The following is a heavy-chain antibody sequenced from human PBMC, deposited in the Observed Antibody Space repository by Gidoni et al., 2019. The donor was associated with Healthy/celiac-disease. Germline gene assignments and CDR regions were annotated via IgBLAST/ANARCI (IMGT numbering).Heavy chain of an antibody. CDR2: IWYDGSNK. V-gene: IGHV3-33*01. CDR3: ARWAVVVPAARHYYGMDV. J-gene: IGHJ6*02. CDR1: GFTFSRYG. Sequence: QVQLVESGGGVVQPGRSLRLSCASSGFTFSRYGMHWVRQAPGKGLEWVAVIWYDGSNKYYADSVKGRFTISRENSKNTLYLQMNSLRAEDTAVYYCARWAVVVPAARHYYGMDVWGQGTTVTVSS. D-gene: IGHD2-2*01.